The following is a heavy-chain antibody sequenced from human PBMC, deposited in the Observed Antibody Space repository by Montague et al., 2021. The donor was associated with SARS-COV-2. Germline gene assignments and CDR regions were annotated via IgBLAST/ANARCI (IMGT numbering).Heavy chain of an antibody. D-gene: IGHD6-19*01. CDR2: ISISGST. CDR3: ARDIAVAGPFDY. Sequence: TLSLTCTVSGGLISSGSYYWSWIRQPAGKGLEWIGRISISGSTNYNPSLKSRITISVDTSKNQFSLKLSSVTAADTAVYYCARDIAVAGPFDYGGQGTLVTVSS. V-gene: IGHV4-61*02. J-gene: IGHJ4*02. CDR1: GGLISSGSYY.